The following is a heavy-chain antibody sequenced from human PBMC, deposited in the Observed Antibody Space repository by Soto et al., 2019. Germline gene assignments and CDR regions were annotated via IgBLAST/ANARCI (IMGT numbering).Heavy chain of an antibody. CDR3: AKHLGFCSGDGCYRGFDC. V-gene: IGHV4-34*01. D-gene: IGHD2-15*01. Sequence: QVQLQQWGAGLLKPSETLSLTCGVSGASLSGYYRSWIRQPPGKGLEWIGEINDSGSTSYNPSLKSRVTISVDTSKNQCSLKLSSVTAADTAVYYCAKHLGFCSGDGCYRGFDCWGQGTLVTVSS. CDR2: INDSGST. J-gene: IGHJ4*02. CDR1: GASLSGYY.